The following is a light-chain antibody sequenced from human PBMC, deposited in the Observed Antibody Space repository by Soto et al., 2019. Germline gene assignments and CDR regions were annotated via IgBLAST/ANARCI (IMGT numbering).Light chain of an antibody. Sequence: DIQMTQSPSSLSASVGDRVAITCRASQNIRNYLNWYQQKPGKAPRVLIYGAASLQSGVPSRFSGSGSGTNFSLPITSLQPEDYATYYCQQSYNIPELTFGGGTKVDLK. CDR2: GAA. CDR3: QQSYNIPELT. J-gene: IGKJ4*01. CDR1: QNIRNY. V-gene: IGKV1-39*01.